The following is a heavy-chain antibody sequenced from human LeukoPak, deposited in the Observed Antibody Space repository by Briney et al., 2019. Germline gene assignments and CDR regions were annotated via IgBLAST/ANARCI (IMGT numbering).Heavy chain of an antibody. D-gene: IGHD6-19*01. Sequence: GGSLRLSCAASGFTFSSYSMNWVRQAPGKGLEWVSSISSSSSYMYYADSVKGRFTISRDNAKNSLYLQMNSLRAEDTAVYYCARGYGSGWFANWGQGTLVTVSS. V-gene: IGHV3-21*01. J-gene: IGHJ4*02. CDR3: ARGYGSGWFAN. CDR1: GFTFSSYS. CDR2: ISSSSSYM.